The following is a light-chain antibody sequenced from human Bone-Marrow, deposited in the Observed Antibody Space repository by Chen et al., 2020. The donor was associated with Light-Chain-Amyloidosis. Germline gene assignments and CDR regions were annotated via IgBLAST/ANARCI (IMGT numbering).Light chain of an antibody. V-gene: IGKV3-20*01. J-gene: IGKJ4*01. CDR2: GSS. CDR1: QTFSSNY. CDR3: QQYGTSPLA. Sequence: EIVLTQSPGTLSLSPGEGANLSCRASQTFSSNYLTWYQQKYGQAPRLLIYGSSSWATGIPDRFTGSGSGTDCTLAINRLEPEDFAMYYCQQYGTSPLAFGGGTKVEI.